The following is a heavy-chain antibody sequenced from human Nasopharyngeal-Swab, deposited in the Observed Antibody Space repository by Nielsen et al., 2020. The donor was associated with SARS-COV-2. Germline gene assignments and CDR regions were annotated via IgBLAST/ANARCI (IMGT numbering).Heavy chain of an antibody. CDR1: GFTFSSYA. J-gene: IGHJ4*02. D-gene: IGHD6-6*01. V-gene: IGHV3-30-3*01. Sequence: LKISCAASGFTFSSYAMHWVRQAPGKGLEWVAVISYDGSNKYYADSVKGRFTISRDNSKNTLYLQMNSLRAEDTAVYYCARGSSSYYFDYWGQGTLVTVSS. CDR2: ISYDGSNK. CDR3: ARGSSSYYFDY.